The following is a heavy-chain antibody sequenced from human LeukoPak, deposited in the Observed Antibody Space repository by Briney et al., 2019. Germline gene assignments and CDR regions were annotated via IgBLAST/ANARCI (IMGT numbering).Heavy chain of an antibody. CDR2: MTEYGTEI. CDR3: ARGNWDEYYFDY. J-gene: IGHJ4*02. Sequence: GGSLRLSCAASGFMFSGFSMSWVRQTPGKGLEWVAKMTEYGTEIFYVDSVKGRFTISRDNAKNSLYLQMNSLRAEDTAVYYCARGNWDEYYFDYRGQGTLVTVSS. V-gene: IGHV3-7*01. D-gene: IGHD1-26*01. CDR1: GFMFSGFS.